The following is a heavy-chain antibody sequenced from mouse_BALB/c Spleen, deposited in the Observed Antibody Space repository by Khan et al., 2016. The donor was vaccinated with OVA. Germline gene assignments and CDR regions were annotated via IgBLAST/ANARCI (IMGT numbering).Heavy chain of an antibody. V-gene: IGHV5-17*02. Sequence: EVHLVESGGGLVQSGGSRKLSCAASGFTFTSYGMHWIRQAPEKGLEWVAYISSASNTIYYADTVKGRFTISRANHKTTLFLKMTSLRSGYTSRYFCATSYFYGYYFDYWGQGTTLTVSS. J-gene: IGHJ2*01. CDR2: ISSASNTI. D-gene: IGHD1-1*01. CDR1: GFTFTSYG. CDR3: ATSYFYGYYFDY.